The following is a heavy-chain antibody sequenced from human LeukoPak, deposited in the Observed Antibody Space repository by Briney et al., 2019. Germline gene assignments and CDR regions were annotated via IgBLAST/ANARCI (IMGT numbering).Heavy chain of an antibody. D-gene: IGHD3-10*01. V-gene: IGHV4-34*01. CDR2: IHQSGST. J-gene: IGHJ6*03. Sequence: SETLSLTCVVSGGSFSGYYWSWIRQPPGKGLEWIGEIHQSGSTNYHPSLKSRVTISVDTSKNQLSLNLSSVTAADTAVYYCARVGYYSSGSNSYYYMDVWGKGTTVTVSS. CDR3: ARVGYYSSGSNSYYYMDV. CDR1: GGSFSGYY.